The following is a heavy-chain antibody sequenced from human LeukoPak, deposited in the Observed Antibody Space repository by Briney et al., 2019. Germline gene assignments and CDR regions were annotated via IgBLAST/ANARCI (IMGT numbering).Heavy chain of an antibody. D-gene: IGHD2-15*01. Sequence: ASVKVSCKASGYTFTGYYMHWVRLAPGQGLEWMGWINPNSGGTNYAQKFQGRVTMTRDTSISTAYMELSRLRSDDTAVYYCARDGSQVVAANWFDPWGQGTLVTVSS. J-gene: IGHJ5*02. V-gene: IGHV1-2*02. CDR2: INPNSGGT. CDR3: ARDGSQVVAANWFDP. CDR1: GYTFTGYY.